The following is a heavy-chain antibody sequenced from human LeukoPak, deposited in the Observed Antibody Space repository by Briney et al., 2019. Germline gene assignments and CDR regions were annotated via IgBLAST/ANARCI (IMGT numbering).Heavy chain of an antibody. D-gene: IGHD5-18*01. CDR3: ARDRTGYGNYYFDS. Sequence: SVKVSCKASGDTVRKYAIGWVRQAPGQGLEWIGGIISTYGASNYAQKFQGRVTLTTDESVNTAYMELRSLRSEDTAVYYCARDRTGYGNYYFDSWGQGTPVTVSS. J-gene: IGHJ4*02. CDR1: GDTVRKYA. CDR2: IISTYGAS. V-gene: IGHV1-69*05.